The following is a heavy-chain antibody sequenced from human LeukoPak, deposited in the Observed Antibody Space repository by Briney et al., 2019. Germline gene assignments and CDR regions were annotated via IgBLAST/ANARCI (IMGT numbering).Heavy chain of an antibody. Sequence: GGSLRLSCAASGFTFSSNSMNWVRQAPGKGLEWVSYMSSSSSTINYADSVKGRFTISRDNAKNSLYLQMNSLRVEDTAVYYCARVTGAYKYFDLWGRGTLVTVSS. J-gene: IGHJ2*01. CDR2: MSSSSSTI. CDR1: GFTFSSNS. CDR3: ARVTGAYKYFDL. D-gene: IGHD3-16*01. V-gene: IGHV3-48*01.